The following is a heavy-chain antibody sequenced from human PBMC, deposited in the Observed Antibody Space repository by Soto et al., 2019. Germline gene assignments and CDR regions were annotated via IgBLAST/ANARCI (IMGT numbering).Heavy chain of an antibody. CDR1: GFSFSSYG. CDR3: VAGQYFFDY. V-gene: IGHV3-30*03. Sequence: QVQLVESGGGVVQPGRSLRLSCAASGFSFSSYGMQWVRQAPGKGLEWVAVISYDGSNKYYADSVKDRFTISRDNSEKTLYLQMNSLSADDTAVYYCVAGQYFFDYCGQGTLVTVSS. D-gene: IGHD6-19*01. CDR2: ISYDGSNK. J-gene: IGHJ4*02.